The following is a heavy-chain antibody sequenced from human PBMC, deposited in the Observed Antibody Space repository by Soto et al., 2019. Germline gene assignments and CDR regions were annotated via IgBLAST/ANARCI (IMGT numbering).Heavy chain of an antibody. CDR3: ARETGTSPFDY. D-gene: IGHD1-7*01. J-gene: IGHJ4*02. V-gene: IGHV4-61*01. Sequence: SETLSLTCTVSGGSVSSGSYYWSWIRQPPGKGLEWIGYIYYSGSTNYNPSLKSRVTISVDTSKNQFSLKLSSVTAADTAVYYCARETGTSPFDYWGQGTLVTVSS. CDR1: GGSVSSGSYY. CDR2: IYYSGST.